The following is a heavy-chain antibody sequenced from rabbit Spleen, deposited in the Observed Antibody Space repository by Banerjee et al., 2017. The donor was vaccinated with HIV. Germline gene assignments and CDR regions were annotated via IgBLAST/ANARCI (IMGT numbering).Heavy chain of an antibody. Sequence: VESGGGLVQPGASLTLTCTASGFSFSSNYDMCWVRQAPGKGLEWIGCLYTGNGKTYYASWAKGRFTISKTSSTVDLEMTSLTVADTATYFCARDSGSGHYIDVLFSLWGPGTLVTVS. J-gene: IGHJ4*01. V-gene: IGHV1S40*01. CDR3: ARDSGSGHYIDVLFSL. CDR2: LYTGNGKT. D-gene: IGHD1-1*01. CDR1: GFSFSSNYD.